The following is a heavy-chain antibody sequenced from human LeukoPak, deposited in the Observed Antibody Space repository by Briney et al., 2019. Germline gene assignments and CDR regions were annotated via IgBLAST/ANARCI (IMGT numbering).Heavy chain of an antibody. J-gene: IGHJ4*02. CDR2: ISGSGGST. Sequence: GSLRLSCAASGFTFSSYGMNWVRQAPGKGLEWVSAISGSGGSTYYADSVKGRFTISRDNSKDTLYLHMNSLRAEDTALYYCAKLQRGYSYGPVGYWGQGTLVTVSS. D-gene: IGHD5-18*01. CDR3: AKLQRGYSYGPVGY. CDR1: GFTFSSYG. V-gene: IGHV3-23*01.